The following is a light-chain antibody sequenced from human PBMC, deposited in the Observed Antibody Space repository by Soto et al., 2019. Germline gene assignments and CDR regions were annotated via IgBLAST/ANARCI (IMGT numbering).Light chain of an antibody. CDR3: QQYGSWT. CDR2: GTS. Sequence: EIVLTQSPGTLSVSPGERATLSCRASQTISSNNLAWYQQKPGQAPSLLIYGTSSRATGIPDRFSGSGSGTDFTLTISRLEPDDSEIYYCQQYGSWTFGKGTKVEI. CDR1: QTISSNN. J-gene: IGKJ1*01. V-gene: IGKV3-20*01.